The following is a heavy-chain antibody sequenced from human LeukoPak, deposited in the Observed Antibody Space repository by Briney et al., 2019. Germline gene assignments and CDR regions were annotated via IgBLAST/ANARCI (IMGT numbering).Heavy chain of an antibody. CDR3: ARDVGSIAARPVAFDY. J-gene: IGHJ4*02. CDR2: ISGTGDSL. CDR1: GFSFRTYS. V-gene: IGHV3-21*01. D-gene: IGHD6-6*01. Sequence: PGGSLRLSCAASGFSFRTYSMNWVRQAPEKGLEWVSSISGTGDSLFYAGSVKGRFTISIDNTGNSVFLQMSSLRAEDTAVYYCARDVGSIAARPVAFDYWGQGTLVTVSS.